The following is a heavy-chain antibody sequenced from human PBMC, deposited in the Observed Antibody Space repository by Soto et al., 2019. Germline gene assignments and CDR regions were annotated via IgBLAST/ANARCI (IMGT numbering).Heavy chain of an antibody. CDR2: IYYSGST. CDR1: GGSISSYY. V-gene: IGHV4-59*01. J-gene: IGHJ4*02. Sequence: SETLSLTCTVSGGSISSYYWSWIRQPPGKGLEWIGYIYYSGSTNYNPSLKSRVTISVDTSKNQFSLKLSSVTAADTVVYYCARGYDYGDSFDYWGQGTLVTVSS. D-gene: IGHD4-17*01. CDR3: ARGYDYGDSFDY.